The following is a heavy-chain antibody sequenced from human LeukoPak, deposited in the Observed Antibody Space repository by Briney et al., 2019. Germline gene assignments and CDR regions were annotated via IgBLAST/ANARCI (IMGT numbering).Heavy chain of an antibody. Sequence: PSETLSLTCAVSGGSFSGYYWSWIRQPPGKGLEWIGEINHSGNTNYNPSLKSRVTISVDTSKNQFSLKLSSVTAADTAVYYCAMGPLGGWSDYWGQGTLVTVSS. J-gene: IGHJ4*02. CDR2: INHSGNT. CDR1: GGSFSGYY. CDR3: AMGPLGGWSDY. V-gene: IGHV4-34*01. D-gene: IGHD6-19*01.